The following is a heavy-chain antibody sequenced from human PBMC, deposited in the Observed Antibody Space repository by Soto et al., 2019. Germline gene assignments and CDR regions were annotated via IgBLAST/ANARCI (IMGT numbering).Heavy chain of an antibody. D-gene: IGHD1-26*01. CDR2: IYYSGST. CDR3: AAYSGSWGHAFDI. J-gene: IGHJ3*02. V-gene: IGHV4-59*01. Sequence: SATLSLTGTVSGGSISSYYWSWIRQPPGKGLEWIGYIYYSGSTNYNPSLKSRVTISVDTSKNQFSLKLSSVTAADTAVYYCAAYSGSWGHAFDIWGQGTMVTVSS. CDR1: GGSISSYY.